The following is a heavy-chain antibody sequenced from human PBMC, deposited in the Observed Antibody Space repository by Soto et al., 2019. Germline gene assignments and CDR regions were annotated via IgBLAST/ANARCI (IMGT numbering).Heavy chain of an antibody. V-gene: IGHV3-20*04. CDR2: INWNGGST. D-gene: IGHD6-6*01. J-gene: IGHJ5*02. CDR1: GFTFDDYG. CDR3: ARDKEAQLAGWFDP. Sequence: GGSLRLSCAASGFTFDDYGMSWVRQAPGKGLEWVSGINWNGGSTGYADSVKGRFTISRDNAKNSLYLQMNSLRAEDTALYYCARDKEAQLAGWFDPWGQGTLVTVSS.